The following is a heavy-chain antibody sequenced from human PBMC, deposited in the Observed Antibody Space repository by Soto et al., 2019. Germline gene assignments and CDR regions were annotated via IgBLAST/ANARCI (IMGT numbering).Heavy chain of an antibody. CDR3: ARHQSHSSSYVDP. V-gene: IGHV4-39*01. D-gene: IGHD6-13*01. CDR2: IYYSGST. CDR1: GGSISSSSYY. Sequence: PSETLSLTCTVSGGSISSSSYYWGWIRQPPGKGLEWTGSIYYSGSTYYNPSLKSRVTISVDTSKNQFSLKLSSVTAADTAVYYCARHQSHSSSYVDPWGQGTLVTVSS. J-gene: IGHJ5*02.